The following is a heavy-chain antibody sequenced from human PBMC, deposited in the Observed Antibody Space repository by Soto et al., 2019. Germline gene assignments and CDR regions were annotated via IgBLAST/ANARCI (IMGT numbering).Heavy chain of an antibody. J-gene: IGHJ6*02. CDR2: ISFDGSSK. D-gene: IGHD3-3*01. Sequence: QVQLVESGGGMVQPGMSLRLSCAASGFTFDGYAMHWVRQAPDKGLEWVALISFDGSSKSYADSVKGRFTISRDSSKNTMYLQMNSLRSEDTGIFYCARGSAGYSHYGVDVWGQGTTVTVSS. CDR1: GFTFDGYA. CDR3: ARGSAGYSHYGVDV. V-gene: IGHV3-30*04.